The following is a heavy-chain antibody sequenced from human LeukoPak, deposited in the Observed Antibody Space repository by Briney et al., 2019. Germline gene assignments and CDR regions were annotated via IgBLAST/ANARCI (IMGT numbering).Heavy chain of an antibody. CDR3: ARLRAVAGKGNWFDP. J-gene: IGHJ5*02. CDR1: GYTFTGYY. V-gene: IGHV1-2*02. CDR2: INPNSGGT. D-gene: IGHD6-19*01. Sequence: ASVKVSCKASGYTFTGYYMHWVRQAPGQGLEWMGWINPNSGGTNYAQKFQGRVTISVDTSKSQFPLKLSSVTAADTAVYYCARLRAVAGKGNWFDPWGQGTLVTVSS.